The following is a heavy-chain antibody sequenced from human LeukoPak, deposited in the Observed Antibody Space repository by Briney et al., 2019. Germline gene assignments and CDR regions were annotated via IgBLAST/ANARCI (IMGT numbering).Heavy chain of an antibody. D-gene: IGHD3-3*01. J-gene: IGHJ6*04. CDR1: GGSFSDYA. Sequence: SVKVSCKASGGSFSDYALNWVRQAPGQGLEWMGVFIPILGTANSTQKFQGRVTITADISTNTAYMELSSLRSEDAAVYFCAAIPVFGVVLHQEPVWGKGTTVTVSS. CDR3: AAIPVFGVVLHQEPV. V-gene: IGHV1-69*10. CDR2: FIPILGTA.